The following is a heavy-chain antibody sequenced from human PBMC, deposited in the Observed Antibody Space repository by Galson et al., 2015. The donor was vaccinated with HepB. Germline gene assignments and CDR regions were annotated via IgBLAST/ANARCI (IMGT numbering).Heavy chain of an antibody. CDR1: GFTFSSHA. V-gene: IGHV3-23*01. J-gene: IGHJ4*02. D-gene: IGHD3-22*01. CDR3: ANFHVTTIVEVHY. CDR2: ITGGNT. Sequence: SLRLPCAASGFTFSSHAMSWVRQAPGKGLEWVSAITGGNTYYADSVKGRFTISRDNSKNTLYLQMNNLRAEDTALYYCANFHVTTIVEVHYWGQGTLVTVSS.